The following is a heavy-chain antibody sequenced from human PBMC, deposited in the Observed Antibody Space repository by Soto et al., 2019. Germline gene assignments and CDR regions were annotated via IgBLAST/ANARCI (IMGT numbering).Heavy chain of an antibody. CDR2: IMPIFATP. CDR3: ARDKDRQQLGGKYYYILDV. D-gene: IGHD3-3*02. V-gene: IGHV1-69*12. CDR1: GGTFSTSA. Sequence: QVQLMQSGAEVKKPGSSVKVSCKASGGTFSTSAISWVRQAPGEGLEWVGGIMPIFATPDYAQKFQGRGTISADESTATAYLELTSLTTDDTAVYYCARDKDRQQLGGKYYYILDVGGQGTAITVSS. J-gene: IGHJ6*02.